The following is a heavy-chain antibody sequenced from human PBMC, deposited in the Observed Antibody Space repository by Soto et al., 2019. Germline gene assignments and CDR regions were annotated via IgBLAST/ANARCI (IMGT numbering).Heavy chain of an antibody. CDR2: MNPNSGNT. Sequence: ASVKVSCKASGYTFTSYDINWVRQATGQGLEWMGWMNPNSGNTGYAQKFQGRVTMTRNTSISTAYMELSSLRSEDTAVYYCARGYYGSGRYYKGPNSDYWGQGTLVTVSS. V-gene: IGHV1-8*01. CDR1: GYTFTSYD. J-gene: IGHJ4*02. CDR3: ARGYYGSGRYYKGPNSDY. D-gene: IGHD3-10*01.